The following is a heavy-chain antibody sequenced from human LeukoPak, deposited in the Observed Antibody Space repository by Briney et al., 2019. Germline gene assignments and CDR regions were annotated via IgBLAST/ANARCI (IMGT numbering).Heavy chain of an antibody. CDR3: ARDPYYYDSSGYPLPNWFDP. CDR1: GGSISSSSYY. D-gene: IGHD3-22*01. Sequence: SETLSLTCTVSGGSISSSSYYWGWIRQPPGKGLEWIGSIYYSGSTYYNPSLKSRVTISVDTSKNQFSLKLSSVTAADTAVYYCARDPYYYDSSGYPLPNWFDPWGQGTLVTVSS. V-gene: IGHV4-39*07. CDR2: IYYSGST. J-gene: IGHJ5*02.